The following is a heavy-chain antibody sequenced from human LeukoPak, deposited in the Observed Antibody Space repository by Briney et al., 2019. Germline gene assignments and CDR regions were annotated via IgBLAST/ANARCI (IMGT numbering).Heavy chain of an antibody. Sequence: SDTLSLTCTVPGASISNYYWSGIRQSPGKGREGFGYIYCSGGTNYNPSLKSRVTISVDTSKNQFSLKLSSVTAADTAVYYCASGRSGSGSYRSWGQGTLVTVSS. CDR2: IYCSGGT. D-gene: IGHD3-10*01. CDR3: ASGRSGSGSYRS. V-gene: IGHV4-59*07. J-gene: IGHJ5*02. CDR1: GASISNYY.